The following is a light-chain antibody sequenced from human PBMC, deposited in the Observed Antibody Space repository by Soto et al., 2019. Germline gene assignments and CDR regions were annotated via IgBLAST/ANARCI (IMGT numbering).Light chain of an antibody. Sequence: QMTQSPSSLSASVGDRVTITCRASQSISSYLNWYQQKPGKAPKLLIYAAFSLQSGVPSRFSGSGSGTDFTLTISSLQPEDFATYYCQQSYSTPLTFGGGTKVEIK. CDR3: QQSYSTPLT. J-gene: IGKJ4*01. V-gene: IGKV1-39*01. CDR1: QSISSY. CDR2: AAF.